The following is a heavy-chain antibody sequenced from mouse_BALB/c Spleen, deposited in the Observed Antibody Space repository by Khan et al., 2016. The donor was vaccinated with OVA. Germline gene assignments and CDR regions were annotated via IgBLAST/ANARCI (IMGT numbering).Heavy chain of an antibody. CDR1: GFTFSRFG. CDR3: ARDSNIDY. J-gene: IGHJ2*01. V-gene: IGHV5-17*02. D-gene: IGHD4-1*01. Sequence: EVQLVESGGGLVQPGGSRKLSCAASGFTFSRFGMHWVRQAPEKGLEWVAYISSGSSSLYYADTVKGRFTISRENPKNTLFLQMTSLRSEDTAMYYCARDSNIDYWGQGTTLTVSS. CDR2: ISSGSSSL.